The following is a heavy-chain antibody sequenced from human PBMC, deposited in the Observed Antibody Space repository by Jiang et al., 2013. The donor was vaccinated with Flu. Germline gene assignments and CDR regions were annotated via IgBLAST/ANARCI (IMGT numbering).Heavy chain of an antibody. CDR2: FYSPGSSYSPGST. CDR3: ARRGLTISAT. J-gene: IGHJ4*02. CDR1: GASISSGNDY. D-gene: IGHD3-3*01. V-gene: IGHV4-39*01. Sequence: GPGLVKPSETLSLTCNVSGASISSGNDYWPWIRQPPGKGLEWVGSFYSPGSSYSPGSTYYNPSLKSRVTISMDTSKNQFSLKMTSVTAADTAVYYCARRGLTISATWGRGTLVTVSS.